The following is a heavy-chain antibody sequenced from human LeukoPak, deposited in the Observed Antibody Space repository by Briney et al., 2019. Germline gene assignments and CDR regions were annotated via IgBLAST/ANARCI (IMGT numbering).Heavy chain of an antibody. CDR2: IYYSGST. CDR1: GGSITKNGYY. D-gene: IGHD1-7*01. CDR3: ARSGTTTKRGAFDI. J-gene: IGHJ3*02. V-gene: IGHV4-39*07. Sequence: SEPLSLTCSVSGGSITKNGYYWGWIRQPPGKGLEWIGSIYYSGSTYYNPSLKSRVTISEDTSNNQFSLKLSSVTAVDAAVYYCARSGTTTKRGAFDIWGQGTMVTVSS.